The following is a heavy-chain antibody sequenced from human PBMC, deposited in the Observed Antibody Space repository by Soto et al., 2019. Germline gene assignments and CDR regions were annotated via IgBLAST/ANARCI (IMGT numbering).Heavy chain of an antibody. J-gene: IGHJ4*02. Sequence: ASVKVSCKASGYTFTSYAMHWVRQAPGQRLEWMGWINAGNGNTKYSQKFQGRVTITRDTSASTAYMELSSLRSEDTVVYYCARVGSLRFLEWLPDYWGQGTLVTSPQ. V-gene: IGHV1-3*01. CDR1: GYTFTSYA. D-gene: IGHD3-3*01. CDR2: INAGNGNT. CDR3: ARVGSLRFLEWLPDY.